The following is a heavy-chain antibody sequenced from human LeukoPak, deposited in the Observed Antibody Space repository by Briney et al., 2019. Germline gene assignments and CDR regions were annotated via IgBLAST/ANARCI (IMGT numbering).Heavy chain of an antibody. CDR3: VRGRVMRGTYYVAGQDALDV. Sequence: SVKVSCKASGGTFSSYAINWVRQAPGQGLEWMGEIIPMFGVPNYAQKFQGRVTLTADESTSTAYMGLSSLRSEDTAVYYCVRGRVMRGTYYVAGQDALDVWGQGTMVTVSS. J-gene: IGHJ3*01. D-gene: IGHD3-16*01. CDR1: GGTFSSYA. CDR2: IIPMFGVP. V-gene: IGHV1-69*13.